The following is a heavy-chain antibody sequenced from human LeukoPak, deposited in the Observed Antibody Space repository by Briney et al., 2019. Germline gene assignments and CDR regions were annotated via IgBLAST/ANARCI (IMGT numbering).Heavy chain of an antibody. Sequence: PGGSLRLSCAASAFTFSSYWMSWVRQAPGKGLEWVANIKQDGSEKYYVDSVKGRFTISRDNAKDTLYLQMNSLRAEDTAVYYCARDGVVVAATFDYWGQGTLVTVSS. CDR2: IKQDGSEK. CDR3: ARDGVVVAATFDY. CDR1: AFTFSSYW. V-gene: IGHV3-7*01. D-gene: IGHD2-15*01. J-gene: IGHJ4*02.